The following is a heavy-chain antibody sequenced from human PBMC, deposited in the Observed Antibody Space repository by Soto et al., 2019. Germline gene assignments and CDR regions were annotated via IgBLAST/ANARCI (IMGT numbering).Heavy chain of an antibody. CDR1: GVSVTSGIYY. CDR3: ARDGDGYNN. J-gene: IGHJ4*02. CDR2: IYSSGGT. V-gene: IGHV4-61*01. Sequence: SETLSLTCSVSGVSVTSGIYYWSWIRQPPGKGLEWIGYIYSSGGTSYNPSLKSRVTISVDTSKNQFSLKLTSVTAADTAVYYCARDGDGYNNWGQGTLVTVS. D-gene: IGHD5-12*01.